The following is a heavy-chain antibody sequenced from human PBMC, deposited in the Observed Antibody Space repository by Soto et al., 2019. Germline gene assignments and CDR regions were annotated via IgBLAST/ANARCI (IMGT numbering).Heavy chain of an antibody. Sequence: GGSLRLSCAASGFTFSSYGMHWVRQAPGKGLEWVAVISYDGSNKYYADSVKGRFTISRDNSKNTLYLQMNSLRAEDTAVYYCAKDLEYSYGLNYWGQGT. D-gene: IGHD5-18*01. V-gene: IGHV3-30*18. J-gene: IGHJ4*02. CDR1: GFTFSSYG. CDR2: ISYDGSNK. CDR3: AKDLEYSYGLNY.